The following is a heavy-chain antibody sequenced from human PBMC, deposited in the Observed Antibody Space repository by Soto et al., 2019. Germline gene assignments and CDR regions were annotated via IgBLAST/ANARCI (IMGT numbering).Heavy chain of an antibody. CDR3: ARDPEVAAFFYYGMDV. CDR2: IIPIFGTA. J-gene: IGHJ6*02. V-gene: IGHV1-69*13. CDR1: GGTFSSYA. Sequence: SVKVSGKASGGTFSSYAISWVRQAPGQGLEWMGGIIPIFGTANYAQKFQGRVTITADESTSTAYMELSSLRSEDTAVYYCARDPEVAAFFYYGMDVWGQGTTVTVSS. D-gene: IGHD6-19*01.